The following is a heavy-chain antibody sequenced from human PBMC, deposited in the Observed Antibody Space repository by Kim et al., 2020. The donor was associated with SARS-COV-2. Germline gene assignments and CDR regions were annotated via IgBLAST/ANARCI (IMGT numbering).Heavy chain of an antibody. D-gene: IGHD6-13*01. CDR1: GGTFSSYA. V-gene: IGHV1-69*13. CDR2: IIPIFGTA. Sequence: SVKVSCKASGGTFSSYAISWVRQAPGQGLEWMGGIIPIFGTANYAQKFQGRVTITADESTSTAYMELSSLRSEDTAVYYCARDLGTLAAAELDYYYYGMDVWGQGTTVTVSS. J-gene: IGHJ6*02. CDR3: ARDLGTLAAAELDYYYYGMDV.